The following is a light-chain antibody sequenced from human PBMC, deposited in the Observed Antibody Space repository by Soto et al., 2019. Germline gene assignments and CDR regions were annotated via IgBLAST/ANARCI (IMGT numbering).Light chain of an antibody. Sequence: DIQMTQSPSTLSGSVGDRVTITCRDSQTISSWLAWYQQKRGKAPKIXIYKASTLNSGVPSRFSGSGAGTEFTRTISSLQPDDFATDDCQHYNSYSEAFGQGTKVDIK. J-gene: IGKJ1*01. CDR3: QHYNSYSEA. V-gene: IGKV1-5*03. CDR2: KAS. CDR1: QTISSW.